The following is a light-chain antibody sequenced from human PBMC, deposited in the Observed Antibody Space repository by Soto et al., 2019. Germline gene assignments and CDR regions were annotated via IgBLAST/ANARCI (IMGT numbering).Light chain of an antibody. J-gene: IGLJ3*02. V-gene: IGLV2-14*01. Sequence: QSVLTQPASVSGSPGQSITISCTGTSSDVGGYNYVSWYQQHPGKAPKFMIYEVSNRPSGVSSRFSGSKSGNTASLTISGLQAEDEADYYCSSYTGSNIVFGEGTKLTVL. CDR3: SSYTGSNIV. CDR2: EVS. CDR1: SSDVGGYNY.